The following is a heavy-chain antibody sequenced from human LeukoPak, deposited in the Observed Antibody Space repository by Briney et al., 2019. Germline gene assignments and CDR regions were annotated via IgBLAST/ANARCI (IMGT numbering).Heavy chain of an antibody. D-gene: IGHD1-26*01. J-gene: IGHJ4*02. CDR1: GGTFSSYA. CDR3: ARDQVGSGSYSRYFDY. Sequence: ASVKVSCKASGGTFSSYAISWVRQAPGQGLEWMGGIIPIFGTANYAQKFQARVTITADESTSTAHMELSSLRSEDTAVYNCARDQVGSGSYSRYFDYWGQGTLVTVSS. CDR2: IIPIFGTA. V-gene: IGHV1-69*13.